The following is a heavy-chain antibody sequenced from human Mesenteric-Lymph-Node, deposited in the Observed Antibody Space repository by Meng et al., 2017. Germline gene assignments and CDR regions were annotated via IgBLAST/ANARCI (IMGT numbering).Heavy chain of an antibody. CDR1: GGSVSSGSYY. V-gene: IGHV4-61*01. CDR2: IYYSGAT. D-gene: IGHD1-14*01. Sequence: QVNLQGSGPGLVRPSETLSLTCSVSGGSVSSGSYYWSWIRQPPGKGLEWIGYIYYSGATNYNPSLKSRVTISADTSKNQFSLKLNSMTAADTAVYYCARDPTGGEDHQRVWGQGTLVTVSS. J-gene: IGHJ4*02. CDR3: ARDPTGGEDHQRV.